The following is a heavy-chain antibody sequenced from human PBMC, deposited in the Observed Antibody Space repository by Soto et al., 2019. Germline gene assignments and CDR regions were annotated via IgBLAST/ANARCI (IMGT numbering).Heavy chain of an antibody. CDR3: ARGDATKIVVTTYYGMDV. V-gene: IGHV1-69*13. CDR2: IIPVFGTP. J-gene: IGHJ6*02. Sequence: SVKVSCKASGGSLSNYGISWVRQAPGQGLEWMGAIIPVFGTPNYAQKFQDRVTITADESTTTVYMEVRSLTSEDTTVYYCARGDATKIVVTTYYGMDVWGQGTTVTVSS. CDR1: GGSLSNYG. D-gene: IGHD3-22*01.